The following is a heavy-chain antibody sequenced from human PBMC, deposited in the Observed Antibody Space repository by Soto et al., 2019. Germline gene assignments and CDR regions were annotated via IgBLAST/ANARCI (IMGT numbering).Heavy chain of an antibody. CDR3: ARGYSSGWYGSGSYFDY. CDR2: IKQDGSEK. Sequence: GGSLRLSCAASGFTFSSYWMSWVRQAPGKGLEWVANIKQDGSEKYYVDSVKGRFTISRDNAKNSLYLQMNSLRAEDTAVYYCARGYSSGWYGSGSYFDYWSQGTLVTVSS. J-gene: IGHJ4*02. V-gene: IGHV3-7*01. CDR1: GFTFSSYW. D-gene: IGHD6-19*01.